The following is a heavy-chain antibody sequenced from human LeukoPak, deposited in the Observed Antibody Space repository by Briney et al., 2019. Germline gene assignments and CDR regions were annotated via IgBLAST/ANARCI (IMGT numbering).Heavy chain of an antibody. CDR3: ASTLYFDWLLTYFDY. CDR2: IYHSGST. J-gene: IGHJ4*02. Sequence: SETLSLTCTVSGYSISSGYYWGWIRQPPGKGLEWIGSIYHSGSTYYNPSLKSRVTISVDTSKNQFSLKLSSVTAADTAVYYCASTLYFDWLLTYFDYWGQGTLVTASS. D-gene: IGHD3-9*01. V-gene: IGHV4-38-2*02. CDR1: GYSISSGYY.